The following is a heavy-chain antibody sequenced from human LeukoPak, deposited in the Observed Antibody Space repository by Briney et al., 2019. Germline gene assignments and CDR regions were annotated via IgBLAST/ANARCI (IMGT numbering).Heavy chain of an antibody. V-gene: IGHV4-39*07. CDR3: ARDAREWLLNLDAFDI. CDR1: GGSISSSSYY. J-gene: IGHJ3*02. D-gene: IGHD3-3*01. CDR2: IYYSGGT. Sequence: PSETLSLTCTVSGGSISSSSYYWGWIRQPPGKGLEWIGSIYYSGGTYYNPSLKSRVTISVDTSKNQFSLKLSSVTAADTAVYYCARDAREWLLNLDAFDIWGQGTMVTVSS.